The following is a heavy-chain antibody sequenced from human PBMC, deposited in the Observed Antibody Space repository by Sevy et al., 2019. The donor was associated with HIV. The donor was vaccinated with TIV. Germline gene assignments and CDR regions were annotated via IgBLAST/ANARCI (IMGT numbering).Heavy chain of an antibody. Sequence: ASVKVSCKVSGYTLTQLSMHWVRQAPGKGLEWMGSFDPEDGETLYAQKFQGRVTMTEDTSTDTAYMELRSLRSEDTAVYYCATTKDYYDSSGSPVDYWGQGTLVTVSS. V-gene: IGHV1-24*01. CDR1: GYTLTQLS. CDR3: ATTKDYYDSSGSPVDY. D-gene: IGHD3-22*01. J-gene: IGHJ4*02. CDR2: FDPEDGET.